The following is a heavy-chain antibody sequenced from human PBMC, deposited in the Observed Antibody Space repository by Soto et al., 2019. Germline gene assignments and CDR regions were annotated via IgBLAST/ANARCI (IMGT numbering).Heavy chain of an antibody. CDR3: ARGHGWVDY. D-gene: IGHD6-19*01. J-gene: IGHJ4*02. CDR2: INPSDSNT. Sequence: EVQLVQSGAEVKKPGESLRMSCEASGYTFTNNWISWVRQMPGKGLEWMGRINPSDSNTNYSPSFQGHVTISADKSISTVYLQWSSLKASDTAMYYCARGHGWVDYWGQGTLVTVSS. CDR1: GYTFTNNW. V-gene: IGHV5-10-1*01.